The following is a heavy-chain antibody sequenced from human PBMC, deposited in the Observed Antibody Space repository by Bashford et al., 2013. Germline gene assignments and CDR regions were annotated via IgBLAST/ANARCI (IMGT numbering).Heavy chain of an antibody. CDR1: GFSFSVTA. J-gene: IGHJ6*02. CDR2: IRSKRNSFAT. Sequence: GSLRLSCAASGFSFSVTALHWVRQVPGKGLEWVGRIRSKRNSFATTYGASVKGRFIISRDDLKNTAYLQLDYLETEDTAVYYCAGPGGSYSSRFLSSVFRETPTPKDYYYGMDVWGQGTTVTVSS. CDR3: AGPGGSYSSRFLSSVFRETPTPKDYYYGMDV. D-gene: IGHD6-19*01. V-gene: IGHV3-73*01.